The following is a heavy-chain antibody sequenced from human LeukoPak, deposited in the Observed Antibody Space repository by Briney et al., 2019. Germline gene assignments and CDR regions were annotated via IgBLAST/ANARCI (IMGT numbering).Heavy chain of an antibody. D-gene: IGHD6-19*01. CDR1: GFSFSSCA. CDR3: AKGGRYSSGWAYDY. V-gene: IGHV3-23*01. Sequence: PGGSLRLSCAASGFSFSSCAMCWVRQAPGKGLEWVSTISGSGGGTYYADSVKGRFTVSRDNSKNTLSLQMDSLRVEDTAVYYCAKGGRYSSGWAYDYWGQGTLVTVSS. J-gene: IGHJ4*02. CDR2: ISGSGGGT.